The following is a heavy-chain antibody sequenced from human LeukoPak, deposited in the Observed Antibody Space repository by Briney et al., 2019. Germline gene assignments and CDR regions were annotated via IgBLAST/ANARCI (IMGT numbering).Heavy chain of an antibody. CDR1: GYSISSGYY. CDR2: IYHSGST. J-gene: IGHJ4*02. V-gene: IGHV4-38-2*02. Sequence: SETLSLTCTVSGYSISSGYYWGWIRQPPGKGLEWIGSIYHSGSTYYNPSLKSRVTISVDTSKNQFSLKLSSVTAADTAVYYCAREIYSSGLTGDDYFDYWGQGTLVTVSS. D-gene: IGHD6-19*01. CDR3: AREIYSSGLTGDDYFDY.